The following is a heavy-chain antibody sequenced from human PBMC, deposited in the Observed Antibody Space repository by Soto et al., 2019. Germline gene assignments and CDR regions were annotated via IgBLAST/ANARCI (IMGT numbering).Heavy chain of an antibody. CDR1: GGSISSYY. Sequence: SETLSLTCTVSGGSISSYYWSWIRQPPGKGLEWIGYIYYSGSTNYNPSLKSRVTISVDTSKNQFSLKLSSVTAADTAVYYCARDFSRGWYQYNWFDPWGQGTLVTVSS. D-gene: IGHD6-19*01. V-gene: IGHV4-59*01. CDR3: ARDFSRGWYQYNWFDP. J-gene: IGHJ5*02. CDR2: IYYSGST.